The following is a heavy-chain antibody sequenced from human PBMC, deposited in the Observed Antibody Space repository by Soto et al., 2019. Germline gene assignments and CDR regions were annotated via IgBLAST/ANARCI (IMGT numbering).Heavy chain of an antibody. CDR3: ARVTEAYCGGDCYVTDAFDI. Sequence: QVQLVESGGGLVKPGGSLRLSCAASGFTFSDYFMAWIRQPPGKGLEWLSYISSSGSTIYYADSVKGRFTISRDNAKNPLYLQMNSLRAEDTALYYCARVTEAYCGGDCYVTDAFDIWGQGTMVTVSS. J-gene: IGHJ3*02. V-gene: IGHV3-11*01. CDR1: GFTFSDYF. D-gene: IGHD2-21*02. CDR2: ISSSGSTI.